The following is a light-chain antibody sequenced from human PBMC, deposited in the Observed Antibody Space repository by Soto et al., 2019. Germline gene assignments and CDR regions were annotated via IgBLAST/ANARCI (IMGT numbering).Light chain of an antibody. Sequence: AIQMTQSPSSLSASIGDRVTITCRASQGLRDDLGWYQQKPGKAPKLLIYAPSSLQSGVPSRFSGSGSGTDFTLTISSLQPEDFATYYCLQEYNYPLTFGGGTKVEI. CDR1: QGLRDD. J-gene: IGKJ4*01. CDR3: LQEYNYPLT. V-gene: IGKV1-6*01. CDR2: APS.